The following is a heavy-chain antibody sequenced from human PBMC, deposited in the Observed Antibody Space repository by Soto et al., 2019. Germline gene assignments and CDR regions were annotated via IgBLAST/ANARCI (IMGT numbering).Heavy chain of an antibody. CDR2: INHSGST. V-gene: IGHV4-34*01. CDR3: ARGRNWGFDY. D-gene: IGHD7-27*01. Sequence: SETLSLTCAVYGGSFSGYYWSWIRQPPGKGLEWIGEINHSGSTNYNPSLKSRVTISLDTSKNQFSLKLSSVTAADTAVYYCARGRNWGFDYWGQGTLVTVSS. J-gene: IGHJ4*02. CDR1: GGSFSGYY.